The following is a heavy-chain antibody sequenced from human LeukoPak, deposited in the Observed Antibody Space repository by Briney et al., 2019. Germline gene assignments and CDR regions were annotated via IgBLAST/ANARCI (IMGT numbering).Heavy chain of an antibody. Sequence: EASVKVSCKTSGYIFIDYYMHWVRQAPGQGLEWMGWIDPHSGGTNYAQKFQGRVTMTRDTSIYTAYMELSRLRPDDTAVFYCAREYYDTSGRKYGFDIWGQGTMVTVSS. CDR1: GYIFIDYY. CDR2: IDPHSGGT. CDR3: AREYYDTSGRKYGFDI. J-gene: IGHJ3*02. D-gene: IGHD3-22*01. V-gene: IGHV1-2*02.